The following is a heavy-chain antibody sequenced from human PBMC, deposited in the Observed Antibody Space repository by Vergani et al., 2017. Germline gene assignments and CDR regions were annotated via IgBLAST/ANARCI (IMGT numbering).Heavy chain of an antibody. CDR1: GYTFSNYY. Sequence: QVQVVQSGAEVKKSGASVKVSCKTSGYTFSNYYMHWVRQAPGQGLEWMGIINPSGGHTNYAQKFQGRVTMTRDTSTSTVYMELSRLRSDDTAVYYCARDRRYCSGGSCYSFDYWGQGTLVTVSS. V-gene: IGHV1-46*01. CDR3: ARDRRYCSGGSCYSFDY. CDR2: INPSGGHT. D-gene: IGHD2-15*01. J-gene: IGHJ4*02.